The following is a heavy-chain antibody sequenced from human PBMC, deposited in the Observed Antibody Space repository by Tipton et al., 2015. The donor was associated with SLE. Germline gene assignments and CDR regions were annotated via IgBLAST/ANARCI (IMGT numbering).Heavy chain of an antibody. CDR1: GYSIRSGYY. V-gene: IGHV4-38-2*01. CDR3: AVYSLEGGFDY. CDR2: IYHSGST. Sequence: TLSLTCAVSGYSIRSGYYWGWFRQPPGKGLEWIGSIYHSGSTYYNPSLKSRVTISVDTSKNQFSLKLSSVTAADTAVYYCAVYSLEGGFDYWGQGTLVTVSS. D-gene: IGHD3-3*01. J-gene: IGHJ4*02.